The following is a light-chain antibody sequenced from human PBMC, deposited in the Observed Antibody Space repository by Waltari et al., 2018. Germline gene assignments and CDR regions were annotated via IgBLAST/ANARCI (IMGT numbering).Light chain of an antibody. J-gene: IGKJ2*01. CDR3: QQYDTSPGS. CDR2: GAS. CDR1: QRLSVAY. V-gene: IGKV3-20*01. Sequence: EIVLTQSPGTLSLSPGERATLSCRASQRLSVAYLAWYQQRSGQAPRLLIFGASYRATGIPDRFSGSGSGTDFTLTISRLEPEDFALYYCQQYDTSPGSFGQGTKLEIK.